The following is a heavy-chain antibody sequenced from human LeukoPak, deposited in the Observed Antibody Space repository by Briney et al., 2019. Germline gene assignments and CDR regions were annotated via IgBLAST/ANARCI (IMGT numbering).Heavy chain of an antibody. CDR2: ISYDGSNK. D-gene: IGHD6-13*01. CDR1: GFTFSSYS. CDR3: ARLEDSSSWYYYYMDV. Sequence: GSLRLSCAASGFTFSSYSMNWVRQAPGKGLEWVAVISYDGSNKYYADSVKGRFTISRDNSKNTLYLQMNSLRAEDTAVYYCARLEDSSSWYYYYMDVWGKGTTVTVSS. V-gene: IGHV3-30*03. J-gene: IGHJ6*03.